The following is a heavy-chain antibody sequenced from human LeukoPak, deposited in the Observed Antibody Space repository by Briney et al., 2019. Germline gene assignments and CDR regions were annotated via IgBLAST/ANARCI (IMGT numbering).Heavy chain of an antibody. CDR1: GYTFSSYG. CDR3: ARTFHYYDSSGYMYYFEY. V-gene: IGHV1-18*01. D-gene: IGHD3-22*01. J-gene: IGHJ4*02. Sequence: ASVKVSCKASGYTFSSYGISWVRQAPAQGLEWMGWISAYNGNTNYAQMLQGRVTMTTDTSTSTAYMELRSLRSDDTAVYYCARTFHYYDSSGYMYYFEYWGQGTLVTVSS. CDR2: ISAYNGNT.